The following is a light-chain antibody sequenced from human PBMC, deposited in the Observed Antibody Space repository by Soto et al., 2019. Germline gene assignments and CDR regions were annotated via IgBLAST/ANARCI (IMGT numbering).Light chain of an antibody. CDR2: XVX. J-gene: IGLJ1*01. Sequence: QSVLTQPASVSGSPGQSITISCSGNGHDIGAYNYVSWYQQHPGKXXXXLXXXVXNXPPAIYSRFSASKSGLTASLTISGLQAEDEADYYCSSFTTSRFYVFGPGTKVTGL. CDR1: GHDIGAYNY. CDR3: SSFTTSRFYV. V-gene: IGLV2-14*03.